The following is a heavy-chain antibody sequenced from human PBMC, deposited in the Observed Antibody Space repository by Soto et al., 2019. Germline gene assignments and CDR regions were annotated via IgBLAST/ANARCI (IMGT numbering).Heavy chain of an antibody. V-gene: IGHV4-39*01. D-gene: IGHD3-3*01. CDR2: ISYGGRT. J-gene: IGHJ3*02. Sequence: SETLSLTCTVSGDSIATNFYYWGWIRQPPGKGLEWIGSISYGGRTFYNASLESRVTMSVDTSENQFSLKLTSVTAADTATYYCARQVLDWECDAFDMWGQGTTVTVSS. CDR1: GDSIATNFYY. CDR3: ARQVLDWECDAFDM.